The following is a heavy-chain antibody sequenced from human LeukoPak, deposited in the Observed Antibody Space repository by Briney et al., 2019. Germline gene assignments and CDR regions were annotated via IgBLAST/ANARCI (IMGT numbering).Heavy chain of an antibody. CDR2: IYYSGST. V-gene: IGHV4-59*08. J-gene: IGHJ3*02. D-gene: IGHD2-21*02. CDR1: GGSISSYY. CDR3: ARQFGVPHCGGDCSLGGFDI. Sequence: KTSETLSLTCTVSGGSISSYYWGWIRQPPGKGLEWIGYIYYSGSTNYNPSLKSRVTISVDTSKNQFSLKLSSVTAADTAIYYCARQFGVPHCGGDCSLGGFDIWGQGTMVTVSS.